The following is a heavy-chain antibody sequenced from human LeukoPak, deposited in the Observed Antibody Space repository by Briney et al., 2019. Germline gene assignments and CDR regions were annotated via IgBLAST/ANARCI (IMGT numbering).Heavy chain of an antibody. V-gene: IGHV4-59*08. J-gene: IGHJ6*03. CDR1: GGSISSYY. Sequence: SETLSLTCTVSGGSISSYYWSWIRQPPAKGREWMGYIYDSWSANYNPSLKSRVAISVDASKKQFSLNLSSVTAADTAVYYCARHADCRTISCSYFHNMDVWGKGITVTVSS. CDR2: IYDSWSA. CDR3: ARHADCRTISCSYFHNMDV. D-gene: IGHD2-15*01.